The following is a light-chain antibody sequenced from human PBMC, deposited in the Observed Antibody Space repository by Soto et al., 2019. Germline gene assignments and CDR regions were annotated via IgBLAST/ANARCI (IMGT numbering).Light chain of an antibody. CDR3: QQSKSYPLT. CDR1: QSSTTS. V-gene: IGKV1-5*01. J-gene: IGKJ4*01. CDR2: DAS. Sequence: DIQMTQSPSLLPASIGDRVTITCRASQSSTTSLDWYQHKLGKAPTLLIYDASDLESGVPSRFSGSGSGTQFTLTSSSLQPDDFATYYCQQSKSYPLTFGGGTKVELK.